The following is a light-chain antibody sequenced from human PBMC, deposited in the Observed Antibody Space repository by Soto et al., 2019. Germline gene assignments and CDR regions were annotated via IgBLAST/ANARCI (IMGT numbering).Light chain of an antibody. CDR1: QSVSSSY. Sequence: EIVLTQSPGTLSLSPGERATLSCRASQSVSSSYLAWYQQKPGQAPRLLIYGASSRATGIPDRFSGSWSGTDFTLTISRLDPEDFAVYYCQQYGSSPEWTFGQGTKVDIK. J-gene: IGKJ1*01. CDR3: QQYGSSPEWT. CDR2: GAS. V-gene: IGKV3-20*01.